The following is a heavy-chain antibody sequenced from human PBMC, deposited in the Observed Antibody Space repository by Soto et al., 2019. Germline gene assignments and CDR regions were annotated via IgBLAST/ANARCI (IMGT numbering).Heavy chain of an antibody. D-gene: IGHD6-19*01. Sequence: SETLSLTCAVSGGSISSGGYSWNWIRQPPGNGLEWIGYIYYSGSTNYNPSLKSRVTISVDTSKNQFSLKLSSVTAADTAVYYCARGDSSGWFYSFDYWGQGTLVTVSS. CDR1: GGSISSGGYS. CDR3: ARGDSSGWFYSFDY. J-gene: IGHJ4*02. V-gene: IGHV4-61*08. CDR2: IYYSGST.